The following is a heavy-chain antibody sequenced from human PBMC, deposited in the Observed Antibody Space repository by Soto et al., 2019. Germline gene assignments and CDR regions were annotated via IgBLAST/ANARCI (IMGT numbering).Heavy chain of an antibody. CDR1: GGSISSGGYY. D-gene: IGHD3-3*01. V-gene: IGHV4-31*03. CDR2: IYYSGST. J-gene: IGHJ1*01. CDR3: ARVLYDFWSGQYFQH. Sequence: SETLFLTCTVSGGSISSGGYYWSWIRQHPGKGLEWIGYIYYSGSTYYNPSLKSRVTISVDTSKNQFSLKLSSVTAADTAVYYCARVLYDFWSGQYFQHWGQGTLVTVSS.